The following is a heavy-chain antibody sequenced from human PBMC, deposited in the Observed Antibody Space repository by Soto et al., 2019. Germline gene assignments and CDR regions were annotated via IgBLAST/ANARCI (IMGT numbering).Heavy chain of an antibody. Sequence: EVQLLESGGGLVQPGGSLRFSCAASGFTFSSYAMSWVRQAPGKGLEWVSAISGSGGSTYYADSVKGRFTFSRDNSKNTLYLQMNSLRAEDTAVYYCARRSSGWYFDYWGQGTLVTVSS. D-gene: IGHD6-19*01. V-gene: IGHV3-23*01. CDR1: GFTFSSYA. J-gene: IGHJ4*02. CDR2: ISGSGGST. CDR3: ARRSSGWYFDY.